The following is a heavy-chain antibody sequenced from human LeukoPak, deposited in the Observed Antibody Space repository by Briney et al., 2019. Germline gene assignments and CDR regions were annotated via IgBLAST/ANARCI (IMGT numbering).Heavy chain of an antibody. J-gene: IGHJ4*02. CDR3: ARSPYTSGYDY. D-gene: IGHD3-22*01. CDR2: IYYSGST. V-gene: IGHV4-39*07. CDR1: GGSISSSPYY. Sequence: SETLSLTCSVSGGSISSSPYYWGWIRQPPGKGLEWIGSIYYSGSTYYNLSLKSRVTISVDTSKNQFSLKLNSVTAADTAVYYCARSPYTSGYDYWGRGTLVTVSS.